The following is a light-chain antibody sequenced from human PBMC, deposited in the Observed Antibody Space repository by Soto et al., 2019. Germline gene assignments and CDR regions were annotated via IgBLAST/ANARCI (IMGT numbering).Light chain of an antibody. CDR1: SSDVGYYSY. Sequence: QSALTQPRSVSGSPGQSATISCTGTSSDVGYYSYVSWYQQHPGKAPKLMIYDVSKRPSGVPDRFSGSKSGNTASLTISGLQAEDEADYYCCSYAGSYALAFGGGTKVTVL. CDR3: CSYAGSYALA. V-gene: IGLV2-11*01. CDR2: DVS. J-gene: IGLJ2*01.